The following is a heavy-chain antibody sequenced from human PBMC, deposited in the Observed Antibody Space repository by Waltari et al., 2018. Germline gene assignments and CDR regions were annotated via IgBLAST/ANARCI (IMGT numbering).Heavy chain of an antibody. CDR3: ARTVCSSTSCYSKSRFDP. D-gene: IGHD2-2*01. CDR1: GGSFSGYY. Sequence: QVQLQQWGAGLLKPSETLSLTCAVYGGSFSGYYWRWIRQPPGKGLEWIGEMNHTGSTNYNPSLTSRVTISVDTSKNQFSLKLSSVTAADTAVYYCARTVCSSTSCYSKSRFDPWGQGTLVTVSS. V-gene: IGHV4-34*01. J-gene: IGHJ5*02. CDR2: MNHTGST.